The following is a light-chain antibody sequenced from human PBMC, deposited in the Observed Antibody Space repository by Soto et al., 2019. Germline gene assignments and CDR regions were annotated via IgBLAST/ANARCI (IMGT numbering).Light chain of an antibody. CDR3: QNYDSAPIT. Sequence: DVQMTQSPSSLSASVGNRVSITCRASQGIRNYLAWYQQKPGKVPKVLIYAASTLQPGVPSRFSGSGSGTDFTLTINSLQPDDFATYYCQNYDSAPITFGQGTRLEIK. J-gene: IGKJ5*01. CDR1: QGIRNY. V-gene: IGKV1-27*01. CDR2: AAS.